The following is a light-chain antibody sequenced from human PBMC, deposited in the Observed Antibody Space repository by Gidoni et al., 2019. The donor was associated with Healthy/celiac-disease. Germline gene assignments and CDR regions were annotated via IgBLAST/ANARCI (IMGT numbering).Light chain of an antibody. V-gene: IGKV3D-7*01. J-gene: IGKJ4*01. Sequence: EIVMTQSPATLSLSPGERATLSCRASQSVSSSYLSWYQQKPGQAPRLLIYGASTRATGIPARFSGSGSGTDFTLTISSLQPEDFAVYYCQQDYNLPLTFAGXTKVEIK. CDR3: QQDYNLPLT. CDR1: QSVSSSY. CDR2: GAS.